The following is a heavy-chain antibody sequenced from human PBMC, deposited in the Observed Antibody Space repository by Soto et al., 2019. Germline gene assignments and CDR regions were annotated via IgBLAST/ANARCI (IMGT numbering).Heavy chain of an antibody. D-gene: IGHD2-21*02. V-gene: IGHV1-69*12. CDR2: IIPIFGTA. J-gene: IGHJ6*02. CDR3: ARRMTATVSYYCGMDV. CDR1: GGTFSSYA. Sequence: QVQLVQSGAEVKKPGSSVKVSCKASGGTFSSYAISWVRQAPGQGLEWMGGIIPIFGTANYAQIFQGRFTITAEESTSTVYLELSSLRSEDTAAYYCARRMTATVSYYCGMDVWGQGTTVSVSS.